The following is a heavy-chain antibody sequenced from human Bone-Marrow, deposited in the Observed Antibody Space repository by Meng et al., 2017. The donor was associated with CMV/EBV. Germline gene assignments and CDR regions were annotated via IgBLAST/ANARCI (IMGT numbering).Heavy chain of an antibody. CDR2: IRYDGSNK. Sequence: GGSLRLSCAASGLTFSNYGIHWVRQAPGKGLEWVTFIRYDGSNKYYADSVKGRFTISRDNSKNTLYLQMNSLGPEDTAVYHCAKDSSWNGAIDYWGQGTLVTVSS. CDR3: AKDSSWNGAIDY. D-gene: IGHD1-1*01. CDR1: GLTFSNYG. V-gene: IGHV3-30*02. J-gene: IGHJ4*02.